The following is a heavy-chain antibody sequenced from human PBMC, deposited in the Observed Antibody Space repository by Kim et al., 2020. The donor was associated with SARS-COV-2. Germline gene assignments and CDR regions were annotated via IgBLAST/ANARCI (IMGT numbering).Heavy chain of an antibody. Sequence: GGSLRLSCAASGFTFSSYAMSWVRQAPGKGLEWVSAISGSGGSTYYADSVKGRFTISRDNSKNTLYLQMNSLRAEDTAVYYCAKIPMTTVTTFAPVFAFDIWGQGTMVTVSS. J-gene: IGHJ3*02. CDR3: AKIPMTTVTTFAPVFAFDI. CDR1: GFTFSSYA. D-gene: IGHD4-17*01. V-gene: IGHV3-23*01. CDR2: ISGSGGST.